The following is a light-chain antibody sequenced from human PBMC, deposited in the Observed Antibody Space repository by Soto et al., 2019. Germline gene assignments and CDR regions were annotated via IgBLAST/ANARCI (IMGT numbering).Light chain of an antibody. CDR3: ASYTTSSTYV. CDR2: DVS. V-gene: IGLV2-14*03. CDR1: SSAVGAFYY. Sequence: QSVLTQPASVSGSPGQSIAISCTGTSSAVGAFYYVSWYQQHPGKAPKFMIFDVSSLPSGVSDRFSGSKSGNTASLTISGLQTEDEADYYCASYTTSSTYVFGTGTKVTVL. J-gene: IGLJ1*01.